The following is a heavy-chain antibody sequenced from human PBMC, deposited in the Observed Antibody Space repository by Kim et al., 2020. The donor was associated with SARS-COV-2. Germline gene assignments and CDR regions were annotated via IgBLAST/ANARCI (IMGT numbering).Heavy chain of an antibody. V-gene: IGHV3-23*01. D-gene: IGHD3-9*01. CDR3: AKHPPLRYFDWLLSSFDY. CDR1: GFTFSSYA. J-gene: IGHJ4*02. Sequence: GGSLRLSCAASGFTFSSYAMSWVRQAPGKGLEWVSAISGSGGSTYYADSVKGRFTISRDNSKNTLYLQMNSLRAEDTAVYYCAKHPPLRYFDWLLSSFDYWGQGTLVTVSS. CDR2: ISGSGGST.